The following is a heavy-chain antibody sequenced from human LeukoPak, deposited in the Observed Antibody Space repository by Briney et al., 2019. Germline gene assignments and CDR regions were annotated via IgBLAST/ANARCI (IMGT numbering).Heavy chain of an antibody. CDR2: IYYSGST. J-gene: IGHJ6*02. V-gene: IGHV4-39*07. CDR3: ARGGGYSSSWFGGMDV. Sequence: SETLSLTCTVSGGSIPSSNYYWGWIRQPPGKGLEWIGSIYYSGSTQYNPSLKSRVTISVDTSKNQFSLKLSSVTAADTAVYYCARGGGYSSSWFGGMDVWGQGTTITVSS. D-gene: IGHD6-13*01. CDR1: GGSIPSSNYY.